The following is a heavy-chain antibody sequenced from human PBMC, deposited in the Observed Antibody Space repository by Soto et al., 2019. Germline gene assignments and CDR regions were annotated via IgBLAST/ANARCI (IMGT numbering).Heavy chain of an antibody. CDR2: ISYDGSDK. CDR3: AKSGPYGSETSRVDY. V-gene: IGHV3-30*18. D-gene: IGHD3-10*01. CDR1: GFTFSSYG. J-gene: IGHJ4*02. Sequence: QVQLVESGGGVVQPGRSLRLSCAASGFTFSSYGMHWVRQAPGKGLEWVAVISYDGSDKYYADSVKGRFTISRDNSKNTLYLQMNSLRAKDTAVYYCAKSGPYGSETSRVDYWGQGTLVTVSS.